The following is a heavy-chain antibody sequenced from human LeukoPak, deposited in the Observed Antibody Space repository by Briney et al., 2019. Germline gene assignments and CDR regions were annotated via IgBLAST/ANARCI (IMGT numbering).Heavy chain of an antibody. CDR3: ARAGPDVLRYFDWFAHYYYMDV. Sequence: ASVKVSCKGSGYSFDSYGISWVRQARGQGLEWVGWISAYTGDTDSSERFQGRITMTTDTSTSTAYMELRSLRSDDTAVYYCARAGPDVLRYFDWFAHYYYMDVWGKGTTVTVSS. J-gene: IGHJ6*03. D-gene: IGHD3-9*01. CDR2: ISAYTGDT. V-gene: IGHV1-18*01. CDR1: GYSFDSYG.